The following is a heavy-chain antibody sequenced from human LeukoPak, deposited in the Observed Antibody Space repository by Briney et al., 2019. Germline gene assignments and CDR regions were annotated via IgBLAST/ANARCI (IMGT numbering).Heavy chain of an antibody. CDR3: ARQPPVRALDY. J-gene: IGHJ4*02. Sequence: GGSLRLSCAASGFTVSSNYMSWVRQAPGKGLEWVSVIYSGGSTYYADSVKGRFTISRDNSKNTLYLQMNSLRAEDTAVYYCARQPPVRALDYWGQGTLVTVSS. CDR2: IYSGGST. CDR1: GFTVSSNY. V-gene: IGHV3-66*04. D-gene: IGHD1-1*01.